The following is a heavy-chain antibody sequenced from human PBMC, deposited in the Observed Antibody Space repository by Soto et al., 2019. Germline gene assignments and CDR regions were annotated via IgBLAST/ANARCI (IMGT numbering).Heavy chain of an antibody. J-gene: IGHJ4*02. V-gene: IGHV3-30*18. Sequence: PGGSLRLSCAASGFTFSSYGMHWVRQAPGKGLEWVAVISYDGSNKYYADSVKGRFTISRDNSKNTLYLQMNSLRAEDTAVYYCAKDLVVVAAFPVPFDYWGQGTLVTVSS. CDR2: ISYDGSNK. CDR3: AKDLVVVAAFPVPFDY. CDR1: GFTFSSYG. D-gene: IGHD2-15*01.